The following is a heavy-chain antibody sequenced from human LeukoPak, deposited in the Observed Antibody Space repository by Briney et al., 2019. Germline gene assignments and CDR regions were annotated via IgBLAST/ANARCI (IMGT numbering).Heavy chain of an antibody. CDR3: AKGEGYCGGGTCYRYFDS. Sequence: GGSLRLSCAASGFPFSSYPMSWVRQAPGKGLEWVSIISTDSTYTFYAHSVKGRFTISRDNSKDTLYLQMSSLRVEDTAVYFCAKGEGYCGGGTCYRYFDSWGQGTLVTVSS. CDR1: GFPFSSYP. V-gene: IGHV3-23*01. J-gene: IGHJ4*02. D-gene: IGHD2-15*01. CDR2: ISTDSTYT.